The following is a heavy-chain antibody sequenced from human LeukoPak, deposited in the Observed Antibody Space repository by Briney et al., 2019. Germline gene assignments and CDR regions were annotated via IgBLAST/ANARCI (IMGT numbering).Heavy chain of an antibody. V-gene: IGHV3-23*01. J-gene: IGHJ6*03. CDR3: TRHKAVAGSYYYMDV. CDR1: GFTFSSSA. Sequence: PGGSLRLSCAASGFTFSSSAMSWVRQAPGKGLEWVSTISGSGSGSSTYYADSGKGRFTISRDNSKNTLYLQMNRLRAEATAVYYCTRHKAVAGSYYYMDVWGKGTTVTVSS. D-gene: IGHD6-19*01. CDR2: ISGSGSGSST.